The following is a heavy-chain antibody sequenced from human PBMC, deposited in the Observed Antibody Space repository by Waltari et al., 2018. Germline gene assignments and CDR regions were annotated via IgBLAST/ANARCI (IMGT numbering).Heavy chain of an antibody. CDR1: GFTFSSFG. CDR2: IRYDGSNK. V-gene: IGHV3-30*02. Sequence: QVQLVASGGGVVQPGGSLRLSCAAPGFTFSSFGMHWVRQAPAKGLEWVAFIRYDGSNKYYADSVKGRFTISRDNSKNTLYLQMNSLRAEDTAVYYCAKDGQKSNTDQLDYWGQGTLVTVSS. CDR3: AKDGQKSNTDQLDY. J-gene: IGHJ4*02.